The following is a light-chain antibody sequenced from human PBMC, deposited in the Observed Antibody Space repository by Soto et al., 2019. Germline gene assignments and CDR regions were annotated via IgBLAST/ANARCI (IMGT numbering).Light chain of an antibody. CDR3: QSYDSSLSGSVV. CDR1: SSNIGAGYD. Sequence: QSALTQPASVSGAPGQRVTISCTGSSSNIGAGYDVHWYQQLPGTAPKLLIYGNSNRPSGVPDRFSGSKSGTSASLAITGLQAEDEADYYCQSYDSSLSGSVVFGGGTKLTVL. V-gene: IGLV1-40*01. CDR2: GNS. J-gene: IGLJ2*01.